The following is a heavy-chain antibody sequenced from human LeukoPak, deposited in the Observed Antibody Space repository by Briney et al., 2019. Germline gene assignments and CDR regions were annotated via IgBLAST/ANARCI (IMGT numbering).Heavy chain of an antibody. D-gene: IGHD6-13*01. CDR1: GGSISSGDYY. CDR3: ARGRSSSWSSFDY. CDR2: IYNNGRA. Sequence: TLSLTCTVSGGSISSGDYYWSWIRPPPGKGLVWIGYIYNNGRAYYNPSLKSRVTISVDTSKNLFSLKVSSVTAADAAVYYCARGRSSSWSSFDYWGQGTLVTVSS. V-gene: IGHV4-30-4*01. J-gene: IGHJ4*02.